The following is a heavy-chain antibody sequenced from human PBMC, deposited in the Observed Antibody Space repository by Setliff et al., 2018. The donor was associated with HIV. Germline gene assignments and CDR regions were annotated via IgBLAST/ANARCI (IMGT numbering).Heavy chain of an antibody. CDR1: GYTFTSYP. J-gene: IGHJ4*01. D-gene: IGHD6-19*01. CDR3: ARNQGDSSGWYAGDY. Sequence: ASVKVSCKASGYTFTSYPMHWVRQAPGQGLEWMGVINTSGGSAGYAEKFRGRVTMARDTSTSTVYIDLRNLRSEDTAVYYCARNQGDSSGWYAGDYWGHGTLVTVSS. CDR2: INTSGGSA. V-gene: IGHV1-46*01.